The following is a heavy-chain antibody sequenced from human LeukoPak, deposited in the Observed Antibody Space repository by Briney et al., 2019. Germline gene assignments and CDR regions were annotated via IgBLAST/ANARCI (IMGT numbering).Heavy chain of an antibody. Sequence: ASVKVSCKASGYTFTSYGISWVRQAPGQGLEWMGWISAYNGNTNYAQKLQGRVTMTTDTSTSTAYMELRSLRSDDTAVYYCARGGPLYYYGSGSPSGMDVWGQGTTVTVSS. CDR2: ISAYNGNT. V-gene: IGHV1-18*01. J-gene: IGHJ6*02. CDR1: GYTFTSYG. D-gene: IGHD3-10*01. CDR3: ARGGPLYYYGSGSPSGMDV.